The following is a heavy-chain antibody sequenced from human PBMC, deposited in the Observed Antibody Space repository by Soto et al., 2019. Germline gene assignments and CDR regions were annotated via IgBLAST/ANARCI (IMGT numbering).Heavy chain of an antibody. CDR3: VRVARVDAGRRYFDH. J-gene: IGHJ4*02. CDR1: GFTFSDYY. V-gene: IGHV3-11*06. CDR2: ISGSSSYT. D-gene: IGHD5-18*01. Sequence: QVQVVESGGGLVKPGGSLRLSCAASGFTFSDYYMSWMRQAPGKGLEWVSDISGSSSYTNYADSVKGRFTISRDNAKYSLYLQMNSLRVEDTAVYYCVRVARVDAGRRYFDHWGQGTLVTVST.